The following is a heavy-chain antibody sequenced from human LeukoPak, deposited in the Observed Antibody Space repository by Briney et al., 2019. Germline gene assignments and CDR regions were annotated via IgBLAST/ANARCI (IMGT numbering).Heavy chain of an antibody. Sequence: GGSLRLSCAGSGFTLSYYAMTWVRQAPGKGLEWVSSIRSGDGSTYYADSVKGRFTISRDNSKNTLYLQMNSLRAEDTAVYYCAKVGFGEFFVYWGQGTLVTVSS. CDR2: IRSGDGST. V-gene: IGHV3-23*01. J-gene: IGHJ4*02. CDR1: GFTLSYYA. D-gene: IGHD3-10*01. CDR3: AKVGFGEFFVY.